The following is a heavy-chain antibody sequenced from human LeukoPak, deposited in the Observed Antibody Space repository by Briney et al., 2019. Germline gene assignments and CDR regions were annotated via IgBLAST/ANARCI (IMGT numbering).Heavy chain of an antibody. V-gene: IGHV3-7*01. D-gene: IGHD2-2*01. J-gene: IGHJ4*02. Sequence: GGSLRLSCAASGFTFSSYWMSWVRQAPGKGLEWVANIKQDGSEKYYVDSVKGRFTISRDNAKNSLYLQMNSLRAEDTAVYYCARDYCSSTSCYFDYWGQGTLVTVSS. CDR3: ARDYCSSTSCYFDY. CDR1: GFTFSSYW. CDR2: IKQDGSEK.